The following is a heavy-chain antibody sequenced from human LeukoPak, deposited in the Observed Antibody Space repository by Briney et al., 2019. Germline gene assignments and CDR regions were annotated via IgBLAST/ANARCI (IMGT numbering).Heavy chain of an antibody. CDR1: GGSISSSIYY. Sequence: SETLSLTCIVSGGSISSSIYYWAWVRQPPGKGREWIGTVFYNGATQYSPSLRSRVTISIDTSTNQFSLKLTSVTAADTALYYCARDFSAAFDIWGQGTMVTVSS. CDR2: VFYNGAT. D-gene: IGHD2/OR15-2a*01. CDR3: ARDFSAAFDI. J-gene: IGHJ3*02. V-gene: IGHV4-39*07.